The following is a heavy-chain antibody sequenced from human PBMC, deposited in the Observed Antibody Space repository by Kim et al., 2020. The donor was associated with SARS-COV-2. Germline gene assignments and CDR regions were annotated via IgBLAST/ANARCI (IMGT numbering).Heavy chain of an antibody. D-gene: IGHD6-6*01. Sequence: GGSLRLSCAASGFTFSSYGMHWVRQAPGKGLEWVAVISYDGSNKYYADSVKGRFTISRDNSKNTLYLQMNSLRAEDTAVYYCANTAVLWFSSSPPHIWGQGTLVTVSS. V-gene: IGHV3-30*18. CDR3: ANTAVLWFSSSPPHI. CDR1: GFTFSSYG. J-gene: IGHJ4*02. CDR2: ISYDGSNK.